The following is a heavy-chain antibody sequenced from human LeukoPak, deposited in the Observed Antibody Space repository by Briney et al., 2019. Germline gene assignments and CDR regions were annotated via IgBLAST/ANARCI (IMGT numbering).Heavy chain of an antibody. V-gene: IGHV4-39*02. D-gene: IGHD5-12*01. CDR2: IYYSGNT. CDR3: ARDLESGYDNAFDI. Sequence: SETLSLTCTVSGVSISSSNSYWGWIRQPPGKGLEWIGSIYYSGNTYYNASLKSQVSISIDTSKNQFSLRLTSVTAADTAVYYCARDLESGYDNAFDIWGQGTVVTVSS. J-gene: IGHJ3*02. CDR1: GVSISSSNSY.